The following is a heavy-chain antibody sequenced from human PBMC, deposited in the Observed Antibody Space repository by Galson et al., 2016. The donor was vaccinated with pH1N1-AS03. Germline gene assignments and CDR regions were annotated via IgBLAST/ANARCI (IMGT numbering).Heavy chain of an antibody. Sequence: SLRLSCAASGFTFSNCGMSWVRQAPGKGLEWVAGISGSGEGTYYLDSVKGRFTISRDNSKNTVYLQMNSLRVEDTAVYYCAKEGPPALLFYYAMDVWGHGPTVTVS. D-gene: IGHD2-2*01. CDR1: GFTFSNCG. CDR2: ISGSGEGT. V-gene: IGHV3-23*01. J-gene: IGHJ6*02. CDR3: AKEGPPALLFYYAMDV.